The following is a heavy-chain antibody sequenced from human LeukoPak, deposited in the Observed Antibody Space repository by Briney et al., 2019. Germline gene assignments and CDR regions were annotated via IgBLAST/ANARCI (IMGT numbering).Heavy chain of an antibody. Sequence: GGSRRLSCATSGFTFGDYAMSLFRQAPGKGLEWVGQIRRGSNSYTTEYAASVKGRFIISRDDSKNSLCLHMNILQTEDTAVYHCTRDGGEGGNSAFDIWGQGTKVTVSS. CDR2: IRRGSNSYTT. V-gene: IGHV3-72*01. CDR3: TRDGGEGGNSAFDI. J-gene: IGHJ3*02. CDR1: GFTFGDYA. D-gene: IGHD3-16*01.